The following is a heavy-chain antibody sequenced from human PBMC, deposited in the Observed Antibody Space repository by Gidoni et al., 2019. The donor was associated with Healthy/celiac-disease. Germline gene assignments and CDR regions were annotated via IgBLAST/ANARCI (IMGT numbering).Heavy chain of an antibody. D-gene: IGHD5-12*01. J-gene: IGHJ4*02. Sequence: EVQLVESGGGLVQPGGSLSLSCAASGFTFSTYDMHWVRQATGKGLEWVSAIGTAGDTYYPGSVKGRFTISRENAKNSLYFQMNSLRAGDTAVYYCARGGYNGFDYWGQGTLVTVSS. CDR1: GFTFSTYD. CDR3: ARGGYNGFDY. V-gene: IGHV3-13*01. CDR2: IGTAGDT.